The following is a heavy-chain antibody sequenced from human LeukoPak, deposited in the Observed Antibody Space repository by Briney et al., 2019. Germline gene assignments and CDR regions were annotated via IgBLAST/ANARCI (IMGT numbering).Heavy chain of an antibody. Sequence: SETQSLTCAVYGGSFSGYYWSWIRQPPGKGLEWIGEINHSGSTNYNPSLKSRVTISVDTSKNQFSLKLSSVTAADTAVYYCARRGALRYYDSSGYYSTWGQGTLVTVSS. CDR1: GGSFSGYY. D-gene: IGHD3-22*01. V-gene: IGHV4-34*01. CDR2: INHSGST. CDR3: ARRGALRYYDSSGYYST. J-gene: IGHJ5*02.